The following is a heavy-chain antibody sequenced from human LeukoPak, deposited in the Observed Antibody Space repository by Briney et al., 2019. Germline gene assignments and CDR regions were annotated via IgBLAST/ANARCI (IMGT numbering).Heavy chain of an antibody. J-gene: IGHJ6*03. CDR1: GGTFSSYA. D-gene: IGHD3-10*01. Sequence: SVKVSCKAAGGTFSSYAISWVRQAPGQGLEWMGGIIPMFGTANYTQKFQDRVTITADESTSTAYMELSGLRSEDTAVYFCAREVHGYYRKDMLSETNSYYYMDVWGKGTSVTVSS. V-gene: IGHV1-69*13. CDR3: AREVHGYYRKDMLSETNSYYYMDV. CDR2: IIPMFGTA.